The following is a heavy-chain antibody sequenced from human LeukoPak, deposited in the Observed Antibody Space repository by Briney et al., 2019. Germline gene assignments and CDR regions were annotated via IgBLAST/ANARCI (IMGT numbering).Heavy chain of an antibody. V-gene: IGHV3-30*04. J-gene: IGHJ3*02. CDR2: ISYDARIK. CDR3: ARTTPVAAVAFDI. D-gene: IGHD2-15*01. CDR1: GFTFSSYA. Sequence: GGSPRLSCAASGFTFSSYAIPRVRQAPGPGLKGLAVISYDARIKYSADSGKGRFTISRDSSKNTLYLQMNSLRAEDTAVYYCARTTPVAAVAFDIWGQGTMVTVSS.